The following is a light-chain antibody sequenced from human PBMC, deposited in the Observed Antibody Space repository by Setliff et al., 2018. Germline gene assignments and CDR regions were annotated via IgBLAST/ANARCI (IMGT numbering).Light chain of an antibody. CDR2: LNSDGSH. CDR3: QTWGTGIRI. CDR1: SGPSSYS. J-gene: IGLJ2*01. Sequence: QSVLTQSPSASGTLGASVNLTCTLSSGPSSYSIAWHQQQPPKGPRYLMRLNSDGSHSKGDGIPDRFSGSSSGAERYLTISSLQSEDEADYYCQTWGTGIRIFGGGTKVTVL. V-gene: IGLV4-69*01.